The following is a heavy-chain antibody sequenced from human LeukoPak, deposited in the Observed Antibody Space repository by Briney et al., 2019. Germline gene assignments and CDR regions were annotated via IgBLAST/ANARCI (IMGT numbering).Heavy chain of an antibody. CDR3: AKFSGGSYRNWFDP. V-gene: IGHV3-23*01. Sequence: SGGSLRLSCAASGFTFSSYAMSWVRQAPGKGLEWVSAISGSGGSTYYADSVKGRFTISRDNSKNTLYLQMNSLRAEDTAVYYCAKFSGGSYRNWFDPWGQGTLVTVSS. CDR2: ISGSGGST. D-gene: IGHD1-26*01. CDR1: GFTFSSYA. J-gene: IGHJ5*02.